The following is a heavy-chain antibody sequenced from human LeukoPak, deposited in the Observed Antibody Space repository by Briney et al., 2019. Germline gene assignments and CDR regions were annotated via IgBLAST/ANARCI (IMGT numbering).Heavy chain of an antibody. CDR2: ISAYNGNT. J-gene: IGHJ4*02. V-gene: IGHV1-18*01. D-gene: IGHD6-19*01. CDR1: GYTFTSYG. CDR3: ARSIAVAVFDY. Sequence: ASVKVSCKSSGYTFTSYGISWVRQAPGQGLAWMGWISAYNGNTNYAQKLQGRVTMTTDTSTSTAYMELRSLRSDDTAVYYCARSIAVAVFDYWGQGTLVTVSS.